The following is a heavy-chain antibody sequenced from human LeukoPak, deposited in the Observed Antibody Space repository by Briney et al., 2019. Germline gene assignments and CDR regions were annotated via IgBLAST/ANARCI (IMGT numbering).Heavy chain of an antibody. CDR2: IKHDGSEK. V-gene: IGHV3-7*01. Sequence: GGSLRLSCAASGFTFSSYWMSWVRQAPGKGLEWVANIKHDGSEKYYVDSVKGRFTISRDNAKNSLYLQMNSLRAEDTAVYYCAREGYSYGTYYYSYMDVWGKGTTVTVSS. CDR3: AREGYSYGTYYYSYMDV. CDR1: GFTFSSYW. D-gene: IGHD5-18*01. J-gene: IGHJ6*03.